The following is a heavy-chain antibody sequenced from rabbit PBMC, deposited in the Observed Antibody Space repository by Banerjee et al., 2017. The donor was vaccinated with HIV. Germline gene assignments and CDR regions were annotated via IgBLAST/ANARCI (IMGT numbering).Heavy chain of an antibody. CDR2: IYGGSSGST. V-gene: IGHV1S45*01. D-gene: IGHD4-2*01. CDR1: GFSFSSSYW. J-gene: IGHJ4*01. Sequence: QEQLEESGGDLVKPEGSLTLTCTASGFSFSSSYWICWVRQAPGKGLEWIACIYGGSSGSTYYANWAKGRFTISKTSSTTVTLQMTSLTAADTATYFCARETYAGGANNGDINLWGPGTLVTVS. CDR3: ARETYAGGANNGDINL.